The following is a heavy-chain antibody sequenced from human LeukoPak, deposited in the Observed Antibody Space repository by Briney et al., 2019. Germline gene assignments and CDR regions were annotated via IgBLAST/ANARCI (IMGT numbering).Heavy chain of an antibody. J-gene: IGHJ4*02. CDR3: TRLPLDYSLDH. CDR2: MSYVGIT. D-gene: IGHD4-11*01. CDR1: GDSISSTTYW. V-gene: IGHV4-39*01. Sequence: PSETLSLTCTVSGDSISSTTYWWGWIRQSPGKGLEWIGSMSYVGITSYNPSLKIRATISVDTSKNQFSLMLNSVTAADTAVYYCTRLPLDYSLDHWGQGTPVSVSS.